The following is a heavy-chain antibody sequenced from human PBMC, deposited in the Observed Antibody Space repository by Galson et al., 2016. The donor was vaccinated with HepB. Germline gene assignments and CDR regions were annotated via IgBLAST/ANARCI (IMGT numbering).Heavy chain of an antibody. J-gene: IGHJ5*02. Sequence: ETLSLTCTVSGGSIKTYYWSWLRQPPGKGLEWIGYVYYSGNSNYNPSLGSRVRMSVDTSKNKFSLKLRSVTAADAAIYFCARGVVLGASNNWFDPWGLGILVTVSS. D-gene: IGHD4/OR15-4a*01. CDR3: ARGVVLGASNNWFDP. CDR1: GGSIKTYY. V-gene: IGHV4-59*01. CDR2: VYYSGNS.